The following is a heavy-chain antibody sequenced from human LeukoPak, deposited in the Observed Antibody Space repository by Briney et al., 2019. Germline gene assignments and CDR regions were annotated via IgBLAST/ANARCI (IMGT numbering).Heavy chain of an antibody. J-gene: IGHJ4*02. V-gene: IGHV4-61*01. CDR2: IYDSGST. Sequence: SETLSLTCTVSGGSVSSGSYYWSWIRQPPGKGLEWIGYIYDSGSTNYNPSLKSRVTISVDTSKNQFSLKLSSVTAADTAVYYCARDPSGYFSYWGQGTLVTVSS. D-gene: IGHD3-22*01. CDR1: GGSVSSGSYY. CDR3: ARDPSGYFSY.